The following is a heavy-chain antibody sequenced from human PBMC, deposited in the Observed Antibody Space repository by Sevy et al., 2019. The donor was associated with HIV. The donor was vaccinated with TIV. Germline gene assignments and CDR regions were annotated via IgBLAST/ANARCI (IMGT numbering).Heavy chain of an antibody. CDR2: IYPDDSDT. D-gene: IGHD5-18*01. CDR3: ATDTAMALNAFDI. V-gene: IGHV5-51*01. J-gene: IGHJ3*02. Sequence: GESLKISCKGSGYSFTSYWIGWVRQMPGKGLEWMGIIYPDDSDTRYSPSFQGQVTISADESISTAYLQWSSLKASDTAMYYCATDTAMALNAFDIWGQGTMVTVSS. CDR1: GYSFTSYW.